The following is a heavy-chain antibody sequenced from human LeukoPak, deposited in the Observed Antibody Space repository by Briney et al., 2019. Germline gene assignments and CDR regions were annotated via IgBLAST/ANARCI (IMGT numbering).Heavy chain of an antibody. V-gene: IGHV4-34*01. CDR3: ARGIDY. CDR1: GGSFSGYY. CDR2: INHSGST. J-gene: IGHJ4*02. Sequence: KPSETLSLTCAVYGGSFSGYYWSWIRQPAGKGLEWIGEINHSGSTNYNPSLKSRVTISVDTSKNQFSLKLSSVTAADTAVYYCARGIDYWGQGTLVTVSS.